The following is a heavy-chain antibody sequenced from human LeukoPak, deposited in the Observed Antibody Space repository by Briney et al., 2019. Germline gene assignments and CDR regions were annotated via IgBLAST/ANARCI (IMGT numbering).Heavy chain of an antibody. CDR1: GFTFSSYG. V-gene: IGHV3-30*18. J-gene: IGHJ4*02. D-gene: IGHD1-26*01. CDR3: AKECYYSHVAFDY. CDR2: ISYDGSNK. Sequence: PGGSLRLSCAASGFTFSSYGMHWVRQAPGKGLEWVAVISYDGSNKYYADSVKGRFTISRDNSKNTLYLQMNSLRAEDTAVYCCAKECYYSHVAFDYWGQGTLVTVSS.